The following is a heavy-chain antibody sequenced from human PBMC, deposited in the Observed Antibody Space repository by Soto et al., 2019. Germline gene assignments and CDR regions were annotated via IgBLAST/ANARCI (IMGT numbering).Heavy chain of an antibody. D-gene: IGHD2-21*02. V-gene: IGHV4-31*03. CDR1: GGSISSGGYY. CDR2: IYYSGST. J-gene: IGHJ3*02. Sequence: QVQLQESGPGLVKPSQTLSLTCTVSGGSISSGGYYWSWIRQHPGKGLEWIGYIYYSGSTYYNPSLKSRVTISVDTSKNQCSLKLSSVTAADTAVYYCARVGCGGDCHNAFDIWGQGTMVTVSS. CDR3: ARVGCGGDCHNAFDI.